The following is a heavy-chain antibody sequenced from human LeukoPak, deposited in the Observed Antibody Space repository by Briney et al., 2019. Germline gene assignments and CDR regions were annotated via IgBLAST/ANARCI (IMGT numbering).Heavy chain of an antibody. Sequence: PSEALSLTCAVYGGSFSGYYWRWIRQPPGKGLEWIGEINHSGSTNYNPSLKSRVTISVDTSKNQFSLKLSSVTAADTAVYYCARERITMVRGVLDYWGQGTLVTVSS. D-gene: IGHD3-10*01. J-gene: IGHJ4*02. CDR1: GGSFSGYY. V-gene: IGHV4-34*01. CDR3: ARERITMVRGVLDY. CDR2: INHSGST.